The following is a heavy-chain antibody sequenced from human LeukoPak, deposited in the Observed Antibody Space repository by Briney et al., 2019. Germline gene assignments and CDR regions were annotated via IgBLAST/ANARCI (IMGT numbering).Heavy chain of an antibody. J-gene: IGHJ4*02. D-gene: IGHD3-22*01. V-gene: IGHV3-7*05. CDR1: GFTFSRYW. CDR2: IKEDGSEK. CDR3: ATYYYDSSAWKD. Sequence: GGSLRLSCEVSGFTFSRYWMSWVRQAPGKGLEWVANIKEDGSEKYHVDSVKGRFTISRDNAKNSLYLQMNTLRAEDTAVYYCATYYYDSSAWKDWGQGTLVTVSS.